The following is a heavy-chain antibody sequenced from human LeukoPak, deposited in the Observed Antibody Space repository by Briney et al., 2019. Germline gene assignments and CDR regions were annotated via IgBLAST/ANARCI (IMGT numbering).Heavy chain of an antibody. Sequence: GGSLRLSCAASGLTFSEYGMNWVRLAPGKGLEWVSAISGSGGSTYYADSVKGRFTISRENSKKTLYLQMNSLRAEDTAVYYCAKPILAFDYWGQGAVVTVSS. J-gene: IGHJ4*02. CDR1: GLTFSEYG. CDR3: AKPILAFDY. CDR2: ISGSGGST. V-gene: IGHV3-23*01. D-gene: IGHD3-3*02.